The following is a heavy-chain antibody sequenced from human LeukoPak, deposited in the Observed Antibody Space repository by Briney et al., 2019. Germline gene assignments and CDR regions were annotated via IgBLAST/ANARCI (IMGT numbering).Heavy chain of an antibody. CDR2: IIPIFGTA. V-gene: IGHV1-69*13. CDR3: ARAGTGYSSSWYPAFDYYGMDV. J-gene: IGHJ6*02. CDR1: GGTFSSYA. Sequence: ASVKVSCKASGGTFSSYAISWVRQAPGQGLEWVGGIIPIFGTANYAYKVQGRVTITADQSTSTPYMELSSLRSEDTAVYYCARAGTGYSSSWYPAFDYYGMDVWGQGTTVTVSS. D-gene: IGHD6-13*01.